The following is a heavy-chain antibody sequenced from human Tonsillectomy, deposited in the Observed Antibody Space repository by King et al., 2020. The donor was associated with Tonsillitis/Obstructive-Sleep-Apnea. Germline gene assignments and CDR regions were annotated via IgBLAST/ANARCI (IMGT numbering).Heavy chain of an antibody. J-gene: IGHJ6*03. CDR3: ARRGGSRLGGVSVNAGGLYYYYYMDV. V-gene: IGHV3-30*04. CDR2: ISYDGSNK. CDR1: GFTFSSYV. D-gene: IGHD3-16*02. Sequence: VQLVESGGGVVQPGRSLRLSCAASGFTFSSYVMYWVRQAPGKGLEWVAVISYDGSNKYYADSVKGRFTISRDNSKNTLYLQMNSLRAEDTAVYYCARRGGSRLGGVSVNAGGLYYYYYMDVWGKGTTVTVSS.